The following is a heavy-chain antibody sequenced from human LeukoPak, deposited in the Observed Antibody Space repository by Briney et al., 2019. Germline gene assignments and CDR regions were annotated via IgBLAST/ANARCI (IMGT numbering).Heavy chain of an antibody. V-gene: IGHV4-59*01. Sequence: SDNLSLTCTVSGDSISSYYASWIRKPPGKGLEWIGYIYYSGSTNYNPSLKSRVTISVDTSKNQFSLKLSSVTAADTAVYYCARVAAAGYAFDIWGQGTMVTVSS. D-gene: IGHD6-13*01. CDR3: ARVAAAGYAFDI. J-gene: IGHJ3*02. CDR1: GDSISSYY. CDR2: IYYSGST.